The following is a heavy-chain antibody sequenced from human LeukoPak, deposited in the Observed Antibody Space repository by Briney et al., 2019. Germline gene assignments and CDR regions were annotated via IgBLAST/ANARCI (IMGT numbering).Heavy chain of an antibody. D-gene: IGHD4-23*01. J-gene: IGHJ4*02. Sequence: VKVSGKASGYTFTGYYMHWVRQAPGQGLEWMGWINPNSGGTNYAQKFQGRVTMTRDTSISTAYMELSRLRSDDTAVYYCARALYGGNSNYFDYWGQGTLVTVSS. CDR1: GYTFTGYY. CDR3: ARALYGGNSNYFDY. CDR2: INPNSGGT. V-gene: IGHV1-2*02.